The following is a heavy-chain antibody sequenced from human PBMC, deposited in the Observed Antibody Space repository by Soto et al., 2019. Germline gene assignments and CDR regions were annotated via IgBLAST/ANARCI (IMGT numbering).Heavy chain of an antibody. J-gene: IGHJ3*02. V-gene: IGHV3-30*03. CDR1: GFTFSSYG. D-gene: IGHD2-15*01. CDR3: ARYCSGGSCYDAFDI. CDR2: ISYDGSNK. Sequence: GGSLRLPCAASGFTFSSYGMHWVRQAPGKGLEWVAVISYDGSNKYYADSVKGRFTISRDNSKNTLYLQMNSLRAEDTAVYYCARYCSGGSCYDAFDIWGQGTMVTVSS.